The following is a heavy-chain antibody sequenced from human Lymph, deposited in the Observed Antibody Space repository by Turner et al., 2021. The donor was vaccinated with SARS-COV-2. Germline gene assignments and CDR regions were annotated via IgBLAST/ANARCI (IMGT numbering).Heavy chain of an antibody. J-gene: IGHJ6*02. CDR3: AKDRVVPPAIWNYYYYYGMDV. Sequence: EVQLLESGGGLVQPGGSLRLSCAASGFTFSSYGMSWVRQAPGKGLEWVSVSSGSGGSTYYADSVKGRFTISRDNSKNTLYLQMNSLRGEDTAVYYCAKDRVVPPAIWNYYYYYGMDVWGQGTTVTVSS. V-gene: IGHV3-23*01. D-gene: IGHD2-2*02. CDR2: SSGSGGST. CDR1: GFTFSSYG.